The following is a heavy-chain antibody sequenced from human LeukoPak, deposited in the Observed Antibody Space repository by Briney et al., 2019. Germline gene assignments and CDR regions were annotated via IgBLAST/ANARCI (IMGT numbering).Heavy chain of an antibody. D-gene: IGHD4-17*01. CDR3: AKDDYGDYYYYGMDV. CDR2: ISGSGGST. V-gene: IGHV3-23*01. CDR1: GFTFSSYA. J-gene: IGHJ6*02. Sequence: GGSLRLSCAASGFTFSSYAMSWVRQTPGKGLEWVSAISGSGGSTYYADSVKGRFTISRDNSKNTLYLQMNSLRAEDTAVYYCAKDDYGDYYYYGMDVWGQGTTVTVSS.